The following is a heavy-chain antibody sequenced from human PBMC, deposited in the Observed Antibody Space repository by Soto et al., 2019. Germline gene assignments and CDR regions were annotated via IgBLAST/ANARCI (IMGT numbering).Heavy chain of an antibody. CDR3: AKDHLTTTVTTVGY. D-gene: IGHD4-17*01. J-gene: IGHJ4*02. CDR2: ISYHGSDK. CDR1: GFTFSNYG. Sequence: ESGGGVVKPGRSLRLSCAASGFTFSNYGMHWVRQAPGKGREWVAVISYHGSDKYYADSVKGRFTISRDNSKNTLYLQMDSLRAEDTAVYYCAKDHLTTTVTTVGYWGQGTLVTVSS. V-gene: IGHV3-30*18.